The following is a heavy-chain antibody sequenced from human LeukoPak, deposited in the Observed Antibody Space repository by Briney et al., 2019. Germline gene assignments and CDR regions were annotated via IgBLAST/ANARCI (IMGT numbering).Heavy chain of an antibody. CDR1: GYTFTSYG. CDR3: ARDLRRGISWNDEYSNWFDP. J-gene: IGHJ5*02. D-gene: IGHD1-1*01. Sequence: ASVKVSCKASGYTFTSYGISWVRQAPGQGLEWMGWISAYNGNTNYAQKLQGRVTMTTDTSTSTAYMELRSLRSDDTAVYYCARDLRRGISWNDEYSNWFDPWGQGTLVTVSS. CDR2: ISAYNGNT. V-gene: IGHV1-18*01.